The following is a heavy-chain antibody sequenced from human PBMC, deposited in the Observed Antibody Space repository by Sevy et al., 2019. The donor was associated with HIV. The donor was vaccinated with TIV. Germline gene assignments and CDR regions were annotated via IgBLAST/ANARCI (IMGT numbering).Heavy chain of an antibody. J-gene: IGHJ4*02. CDR3: ARSYAYGPFDS. D-gene: IGHD4-17*01. V-gene: IGHV3-11*01. CDR1: GFTFSDYY. CDR2: ISSSGSSI. Sequence: GGSLRLSCAASGFTFSDYYMSWIRQAPGKGLEWVSSISSSGSSIYYADSLKGRFTISRDNAKRPLYLQMNSLRAEDTAVYYCARSYAYGPFDSRGKGTLVTSPQ.